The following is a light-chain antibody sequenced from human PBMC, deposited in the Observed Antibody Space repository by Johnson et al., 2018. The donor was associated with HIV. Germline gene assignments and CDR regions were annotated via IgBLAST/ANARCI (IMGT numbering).Light chain of an antibody. Sequence: QPVLTQPPSVSAAPGQKVTISCSGSSSNIGKNYVSWYQQLPGTAPKLLIYDNNKRPSGIPDRFSGSKSGTSATLGITGLQTGDEADYYCGTWDSSLDAARVFGPGTKVTVL. CDR3: GTWDSSLDAARV. CDR1: SSNIGKNY. CDR2: DNN. J-gene: IGLJ1*01. V-gene: IGLV1-51*01.